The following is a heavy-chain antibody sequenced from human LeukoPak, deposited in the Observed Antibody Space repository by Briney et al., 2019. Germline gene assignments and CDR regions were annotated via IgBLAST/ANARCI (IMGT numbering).Heavy chain of an antibody. CDR1: GFTFSTYA. V-gene: IGHV3-23*01. CDR2: ISGTGGST. Sequence: PGGSLRLSCAASGFTFSTYAMSWVRQAPXXXLEWVSVISGTGGSTNYADSVKGRFTISRDYSKSTLYVQMNSLRAEDTAVYYCARDHRYFDYWGQGTLVTVSS. CDR3: ARDHRYFDY. J-gene: IGHJ4*02.